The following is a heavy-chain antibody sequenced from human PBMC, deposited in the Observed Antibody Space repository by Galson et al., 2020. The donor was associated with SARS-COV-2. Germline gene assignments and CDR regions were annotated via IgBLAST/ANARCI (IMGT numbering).Heavy chain of an antibody. CDR3: ARDSGYCTDGGCYRYWYFDL. V-gene: IGHV4-4*02. D-gene: IGHD2-8*01. Sequence: SETLSLTCTVSGGSISNNDWWSWVRQPPGKGLEWIGEISQSVTTHYNPSLKSRVTISGDKSKNQISLKLSFVTAADTAVYYCARDSGYCTDGGCYRYWYFDLWGRGTLVTVSS. CDR2: ISQSVTT. J-gene: IGHJ2*01. CDR1: GGSISNNDW.